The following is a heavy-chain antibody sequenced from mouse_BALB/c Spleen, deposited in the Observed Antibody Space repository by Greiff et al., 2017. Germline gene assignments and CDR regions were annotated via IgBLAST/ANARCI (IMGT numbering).Heavy chain of an antibody. J-gene: IGHJ1*01. D-gene: IGHD1-1*01. Sequence: VQLQQPGPSLVKPSQTLSLTCSVTGDSITSGYWNWIRKFPGNKLEYMGYISYSGSTYYNPSLKSRISITRDTSKNQYYLQLNSVTTEDTATYYCARFYYGSSYEGYFDVWGAGTTVTVAS. CDR3: ARFYYGSSYEGYFDV. CDR2: ISYSGST. CDR1: GDSITSGY. V-gene: IGHV3-8*02.